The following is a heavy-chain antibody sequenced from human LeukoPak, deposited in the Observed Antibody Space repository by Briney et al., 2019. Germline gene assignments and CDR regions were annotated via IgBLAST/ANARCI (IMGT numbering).Heavy chain of an antibody. D-gene: IGHD3-10*01. V-gene: IGHV4-59*01. J-gene: IGHJ6*03. Sequence: SETLSLTCNVSGGSIRGYYWSWIRQPPGKGLEWIGYIYSSGSTNYNPSLKSRVTMSVDTSKNQFSLKVSSVTAADTAVYYCARIFDSGSQAYFYYMDVWGKGTTVTIFS. CDR1: GGSIRGYY. CDR2: IYSSGST. CDR3: ARIFDSGSQAYFYYMDV.